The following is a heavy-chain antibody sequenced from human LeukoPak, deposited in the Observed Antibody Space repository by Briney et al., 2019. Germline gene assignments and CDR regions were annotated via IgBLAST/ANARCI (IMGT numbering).Heavy chain of an antibody. CDR2: IIPIFGTA. CDR3: ARVRDFGSGTEFDY. J-gene: IGHJ4*02. Sequence: ASVKVSCTASGGTFSIYAISWVRQAPGQGLEWMGGIIPIFGTANYAQKFQGRVTITADESTSTAYMELSSLRSEDTAVYYCARVRDFGSGTEFDYWGQGTLVTVSS. CDR1: GGTFSIYA. V-gene: IGHV1-69*13. D-gene: IGHD3-10*01.